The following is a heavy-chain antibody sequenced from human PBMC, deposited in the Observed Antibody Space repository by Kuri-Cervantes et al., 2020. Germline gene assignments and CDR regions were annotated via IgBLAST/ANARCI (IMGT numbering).Heavy chain of an antibody. CDR3: AKDKGKVVAATPDY. D-gene: IGHD2-15*01. Sequence: ETLSLTCAASGFTFSSYWMSWVRQAPGKGLEWVANVKQDGSEKYYVDSVKGRFTISRDNAKNSLYLQMNSLRAEDTALYYCAKDKGKVVAATPDYWGQGTLVTVSS. CDR2: VKQDGSEK. CDR1: GFTFSSYW. J-gene: IGHJ4*02. V-gene: IGHV3-7*03.